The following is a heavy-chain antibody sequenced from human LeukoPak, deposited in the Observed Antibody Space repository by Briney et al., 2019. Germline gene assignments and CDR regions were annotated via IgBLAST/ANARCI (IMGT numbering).Heavy chain of an antibody. Sequence: PSETLSLTCTVSSGSIRSYYYSWIRQPPGAGLEWIGYIYYSGSTNYNPSLKSRVTISVDTSRNQFSLKLSSVTAADTAVYYCARAPNPDFFDDWGQGTLVTVSS. CDR1: SGSIRSYY. D-gene: IGHD2-8*01. CDR2: IYYSGST. V-gene: IGHV4-59*01. CDR3: ARAPNPDFFDD. J-gene: IGHJ4*02.